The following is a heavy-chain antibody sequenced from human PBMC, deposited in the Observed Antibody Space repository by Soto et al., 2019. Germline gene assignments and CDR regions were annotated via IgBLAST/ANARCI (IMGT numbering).Heavy chain of an antibody. V-gene: IGHV3-30*18. J-gene: IGHJ4*02. Sequence: QVQLLESGGGVVQPGRSLRLSCAASGFSFISYAMHWVRQTPVKGLEWVAVISYDGSDKNYTDSVSGRFTISRDNVENTLYLQMNSLRLEDTAVYHCAKDSPSAPFDHGGQGVLVTVSS. CDR3: AKDSPSAPFDH. CDR1: GFSFISYA. CDR2: ISYDGSDK.